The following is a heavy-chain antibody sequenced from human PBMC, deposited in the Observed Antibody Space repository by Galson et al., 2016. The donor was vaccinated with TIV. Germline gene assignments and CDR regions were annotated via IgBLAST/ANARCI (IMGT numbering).Heavy chain of an antibody. CDR2: IKKDGSEK. J-gene: IGHJ6*02. Sequence: LRLSCAASLFTFSSSWMSWVRQAPGKGPEWVANIKKDGSEKNYVDSVKGRFTISRDNAKNSLYLQMNSLRPEDTAVYYCARDLVDDSSGPYHFYHGMDVWGQGTTVTVSS. CDR1: LFTFSSSW. V-gene: IGHV3-7*01. D-gene: IGHD3-22*01. CDR3: ARDLVDDSSGPYHFYHGMDV.